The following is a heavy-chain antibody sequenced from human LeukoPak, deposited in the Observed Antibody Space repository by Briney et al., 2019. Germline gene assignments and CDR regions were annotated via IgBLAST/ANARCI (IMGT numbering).Heavy chain of an antibody. V-gene: IGHV1-2*02. D-gene: IGHD3-10*01. CDR3: ARDLLGSGDMVRGV. Sequence: ASVKVSCKAFGYTFGDYSLRWVRQAPGQGLEWMGLINPKTSGTNYAQTFQDRVTMTSDTSISTVYMELMRLRSDDTAVYYCARDLLGSGDMVRGVWGQGTLVTVSS. CDR1: GYTFGDYS. J-gene: IGHJ4*02. CDR2: INPKTSGT.